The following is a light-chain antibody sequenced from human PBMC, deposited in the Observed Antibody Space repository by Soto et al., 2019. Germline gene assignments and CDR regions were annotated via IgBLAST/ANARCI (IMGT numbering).Light chain of an antibody. CDR2: GAS. V-gene: IGKV1-9*01. CDR3: QQYNSYWT. Sequence: DIQMTQSPSSVSASVGDRVSITCRASQGISRNLAWYQQKPGKAPKLLIYGASTVQSGVPFRFSGSGSGTEFTLTINSLQPDDFATYYCQQYNSYWTFGQGTKVDIK. CDR1: QGISRN. J-gene: IGKJ1*01.